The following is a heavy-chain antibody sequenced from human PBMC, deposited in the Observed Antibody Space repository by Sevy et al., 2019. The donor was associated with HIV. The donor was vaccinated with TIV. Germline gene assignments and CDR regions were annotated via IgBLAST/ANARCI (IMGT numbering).Heavy chain of an antibody. D-gene: IGHD3-22*01. J-gene: IGHJ1*01. CDR2: INTDTGNP. CDR3: ARDPGLLSYYYDAQYFQH. Sequence: ASVKVSCKASGYTYTHYAVNWVRQAPRQGLEWIGWINTDTGNPTYAQGFTGRFVFSLDTSVSTAYLQISSLKAEDTAVYFCARDPGLLSYYYDAQYFQHWGQGTLVTVSS. V-gene: IGHV7-4-1*02. CDR1: GYTYTHYA.